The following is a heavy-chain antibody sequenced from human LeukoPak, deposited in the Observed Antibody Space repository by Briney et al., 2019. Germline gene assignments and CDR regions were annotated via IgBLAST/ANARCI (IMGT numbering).Heavy chain of an antibody. V-gene: IGHV5-51*01. J-gene: IGHJ6*03. CDR3: ARLAAAGKVNYYYYYMDV. D-gene: IGHD6-13*01. Sequence: GESLKISCKGSGYSLTSYWIGWVRQMPGKGLEWMGIIYPGDSDTRYSPSFQGQVTISADKSISTAYLQWSSLKASDTAMYYCARLAAAGKVNYYYYYMDVWGKGTTVTVSS. CDR2: IYPGDSDT. CDR1: GYSLTSYW.